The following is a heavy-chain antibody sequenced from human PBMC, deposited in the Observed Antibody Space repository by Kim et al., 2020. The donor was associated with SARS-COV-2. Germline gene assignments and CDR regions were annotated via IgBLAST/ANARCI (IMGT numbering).Heavy chain of an antibody. D-gene: IGHD3-16*02. V-gene: IGHV3-33*06. CDR1: GFTFSSYG. Sequence: GGSLRLSCAASGFTFSSYGMHWVRQAPGKGLEWVAVIWYDGSNKYYADSVKGRFTISRDNSKNTLYLQMNSLRAEDTAVYYCAKEPHRGDYVWGSYHLPIGYWGQGTLVTVSS. J-gene: IGHJ4*02. CDR2: IWYDGSNK. CDR3: AKEPHRGDYVWGSYHLPIGY.